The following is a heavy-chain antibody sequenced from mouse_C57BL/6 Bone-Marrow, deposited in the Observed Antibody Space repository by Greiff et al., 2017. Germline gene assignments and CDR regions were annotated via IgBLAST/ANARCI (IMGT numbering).Heavy chain of an antibody. J-gene: IGHJ2*01. Sequence: VQLQQPGAELVKPGASVKISCKASGYSFTGYYMNWVKQSPEKSLEWIGEINPSTGGTTYNQKFKAKATLTVDKSSSTAYMQLKSLTSEDSAVYYCARIDYWGQGTTLTVSS. CDR2: INPSTGGT. CDR3: ARIDY. CDR1: GYSFTGYY. V-gene: IGHV1-42*01.